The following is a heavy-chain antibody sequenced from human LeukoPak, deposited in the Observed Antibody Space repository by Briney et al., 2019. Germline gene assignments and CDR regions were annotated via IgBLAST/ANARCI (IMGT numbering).Heavy chain of an antibody. J-gene: IGHJ3*01. CDR2: IYSSGTT. CDR3: ARSDYGGNSAAFGV. V-gene: IGHV4-31*03. D-gene: IGHD4-23*01. CDR1: GGSINSGGYY. Sequence: PSQTLSLTCTVSGGSINSGGYYWTWIRQHPGKGLEWIGFIYSSGTTYYNPSLESRLTISLDTSKNHFSLQLSSVTAADTAVYYCARSDYGGNSAAFGVWGQGTMVTVSS.